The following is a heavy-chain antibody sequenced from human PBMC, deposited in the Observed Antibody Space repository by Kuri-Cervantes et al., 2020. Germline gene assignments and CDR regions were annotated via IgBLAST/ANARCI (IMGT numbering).Heavy chain of an antibody. CDR1: GFTFSSCA. J-gene: IGHJ4*02. Sequence: GESLKISCAASGFTFSSCAMHWVRQAPGKGLEWVAVISYDGSNKYYADSVKGRFTISRDNSKNTLYLQMNSLRAEDTAVYYCASHRVGSDYWGQGTLVTVSS. V-gene: IGHV3-30-3*01. CDR3: ASHRVGSDY. D-gene: IGHD3-10*01. CDR2: ISYDGSNK.